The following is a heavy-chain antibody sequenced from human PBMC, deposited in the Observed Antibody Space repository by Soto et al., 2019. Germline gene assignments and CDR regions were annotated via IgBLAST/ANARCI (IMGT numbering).Heavy chain of an antibody. D-gene: IGHD3-9*01. Sequence: TLSLTCTVSGGSISSYYWSWIRQPPGKGLEWIGYIYYSGSTNYNPSLKSRVTISVDTSKNQFSLKLSSVTAADTAVYYCARGAPLLRYFDWFPRNWFDPWGQGTLVTVSS. J-gene: IGHJ5*02. CDR1: GGSISSYY. CDR3: ARGAPLLRYFDWFPRNWFDP. V-gene: IGHV4-59*01. CDR2: IYYSGST.